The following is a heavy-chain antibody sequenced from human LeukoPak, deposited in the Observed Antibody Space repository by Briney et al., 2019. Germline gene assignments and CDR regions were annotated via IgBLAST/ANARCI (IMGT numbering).Heavy chain of an antibody. Sequence: PGGSLRLSCAASGFTFSSYWMNWVRQAPGKGLVWVSRIASDGSSTTYADSVKGRFSISRDNAKNTLYLQMNSLRVEDTAVYYCARGRPQGNGYWGQGTLVTVSS. D-gene: IGHD2-8*01. J-gene: IGHJ4*02. CDR1: GFTFSSYW. CDR3: ARGRPQGNGY. CDR2: IASDGSST. V-gene: IGHV3-74*01.